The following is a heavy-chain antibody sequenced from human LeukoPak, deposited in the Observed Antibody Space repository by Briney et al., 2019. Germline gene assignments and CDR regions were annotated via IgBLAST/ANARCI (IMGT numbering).Heavy chain of an antibody. J-gene: IGHJ6*02. D-gene: IGHD2-2*01. CDR3: AREKYCSSTSCYVLRGDYYYYGMDV. CDR1: GGSISSSSYY. CDR2: IYYSGST. Sequence: SETLSLTCTVSGGSISSSSYYWGWIRQPPGKGLEWIGSIYYSGSTYYNPSLKSRVTMSVDTSKNQFSLKLSSVTAADTAVYYCAREKYCSSTSCYVLRGDYYYYGMDVWGQGTTVTVSS. V-gene: IGHV4-39*07.